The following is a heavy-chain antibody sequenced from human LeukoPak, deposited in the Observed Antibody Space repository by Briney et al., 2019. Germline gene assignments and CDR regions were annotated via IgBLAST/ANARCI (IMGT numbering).Heavy chain of an antibody. CDR1: GGSVSSGSYY. J-gene: IGHJ5*02. CDR3: ARGGIAVYFDP. D-gene: IGHD6-19*01. CDR2: IYYSGST. Sequence: SETLSLTCTVSGGSVSSGSYYWSWIRQPPGKGLEWIGYIYYSGSTNYNPSLKSRVTIPVDTSKNQFSLKLSSVTAADTAVYYCARGGIAVYFDPWGQGTLVTVSS. V-gene: IGHV4-61*01.